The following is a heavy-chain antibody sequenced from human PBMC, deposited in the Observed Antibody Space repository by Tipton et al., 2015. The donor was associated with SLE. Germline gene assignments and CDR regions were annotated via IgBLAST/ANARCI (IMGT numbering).Heavy chain of an antibody. Sequence: SLRLSCAASGFTFSSYAMSWVRQAPGKGLEWVSSISDSGRATYYADSVKGRFTISRDNSKNTLYLQMNTLRAEDTAVYYCATPLLDYSTSSTRLNYWGQGTLVTVSS. CDR3: ATPLLDYSTSSTRLNY. V-gene: IGHV3-23*01. CDR1: GFTFSSYA. D-gene: IGHD6-6*01. CDR2: ISDSGRAT. J-gene: IGHJ4*02.